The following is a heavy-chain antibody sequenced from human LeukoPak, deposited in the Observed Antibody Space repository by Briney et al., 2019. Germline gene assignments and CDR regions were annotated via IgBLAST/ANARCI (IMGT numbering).Heavy chain of an antibody. CDR1: GFTFSSYG. Sequence: AGGSLRLSCAASGFTFSSYGMSWVRQAPGKGLEWVSAISGSGGSTYYADSVKGRFTISRDNSKNTLYLQMNSLRAEDTAVYYCAKSITMVSGSRRGYYFDYWGQGTLVTVSS. V-gene: IGHV3-23*01. D-gene: IGHD3-10*01. CDR2: ISGSGGST. CDR3: AKSITMVSGSRRGYYFDY. J-gene: IGHJ4*02.